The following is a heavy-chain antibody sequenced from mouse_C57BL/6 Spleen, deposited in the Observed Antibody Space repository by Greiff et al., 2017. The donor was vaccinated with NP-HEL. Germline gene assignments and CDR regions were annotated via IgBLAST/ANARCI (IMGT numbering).Heavy chain of an antibody. Sequence: EVKLQESGGGLVQPGGSLSLSCAASGFTFTDYYMSWVRQPPGKALEWLGFIRNKANGYTTEYSASVKGRFTISRDNSQSILYLQMNALRAEDSATYYCARSTTVVPYWYFDVWGTGTTVTVSS. V-gene: IGHV7-3*01. CDR1: GFTFTDYY. J-gene: IGHJ1*03. CDR3: ARSTTVVPYWYFDV. D-gene: IGHD1-1*01. CDR2: IRNKANGYTT.